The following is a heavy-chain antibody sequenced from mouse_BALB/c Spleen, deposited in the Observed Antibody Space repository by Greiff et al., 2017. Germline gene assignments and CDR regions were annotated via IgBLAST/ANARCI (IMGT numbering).Heavy chain of an antibody. V-gene: IGHV2-6-7*01. D-gene: IGHD2-4*01. CDR3: ARYHYDYGYAMDY. J-gene: IGHJ4*01. CDR2: IWGDGST. Sequence: VMLVESGPGLVAPSQSLSITCTVSGFSLTGYGVNWVRQPPGKGLEWLGMIWGDGSTDYNSALKSRLSISKDNSKSQVFLKMNSLQTDDTARYYCARYHYDYGYAMDYWGQGTSVTVSS. CDR1: GFSLTGYG.